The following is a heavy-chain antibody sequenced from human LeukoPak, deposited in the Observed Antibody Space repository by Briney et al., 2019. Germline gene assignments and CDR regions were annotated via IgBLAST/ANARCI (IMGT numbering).Heavy chain of an antibody. Sequence: VKVSCKVSGYTLTELSMHWVRQAPGKGREWMGGFNPEDGETIYAQKFQGRVTMTEDTSTDTAYMELSSLRSEDTAVYYCATGLGYCSSTSCEYDHWGQGTLVTVSS. CDR1: GYTLTELS. CDR3: ATGLGYCSSTSCEYDH. CDR2: FNPEDGET. D-gene: IGHD2-2*01. J-gene: IGHJ4*02. V-gene: IGHV1-24*01.